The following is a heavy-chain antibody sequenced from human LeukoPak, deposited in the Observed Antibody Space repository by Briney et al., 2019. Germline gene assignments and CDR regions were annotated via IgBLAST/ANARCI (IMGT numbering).Heavy chain of an antibody. CDR2: IRQGGSGE. CDR1: GFTFSSYS. D-gene: IGHD5-24*01. V-gene: IGHV3-7*01. CDR3: ARWRWQQSEFDF. J-gene: IGHJ4*02. Sequence: PGGSLRPSCAASGFTFSSYSMAWVRQAPGKGLEFVANIRQGGSGEEYVDSMKGRFTISRDNARNSLFLQMNSLRAEDTAVYYCARWRWQQSEFDFWGQGTLVTVSS.